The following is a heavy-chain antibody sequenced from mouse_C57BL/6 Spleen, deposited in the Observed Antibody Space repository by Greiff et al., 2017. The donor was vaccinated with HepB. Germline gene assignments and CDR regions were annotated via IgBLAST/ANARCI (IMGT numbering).Heavy chain of an antibody. Sequence: DVKLVESEGGLVQPGSSMKLSCTASGFTFSDYYMAWVRQVPEKGLEWVANINYDGSSTYYLDSLKSRFIISRDNAKNILYLQMSSLKSEDTATYYCARDLSSGYEYYAMDYWGQGTSVTVSS. V-gene: IGHV5-16*01. CDR3: ARDLSSGYEYYAMDY. CDR2: INYDGSST. J-gene: IGHJ4*01. D-gene: IGHD3-2*02. CDR1: GFTFSDYY.